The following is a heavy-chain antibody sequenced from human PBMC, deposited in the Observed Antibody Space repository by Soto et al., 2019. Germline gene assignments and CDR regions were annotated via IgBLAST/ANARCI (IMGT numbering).Heavy chain of an antibody. CDR2: ISSSSSYI. CDR1: GFTFSSYS. CDR3: ARDQKDGYNYDRSFDY. V-gene: IGHV3-21*01. J-gene: IGHJ4*02. D-gene: IGHD5-12*01. Sequence: EVQLVESGGGLVKPGGSLRLSCAASGFTFSSYSMNWVRQAPGKGLEWVSSISSSSSYIYYADSVKGRFTISRDNAKNSLYLQMNSLRAEDTAVYYCARDQKDGYNYDRSFDYWGQGTLVTVSS.